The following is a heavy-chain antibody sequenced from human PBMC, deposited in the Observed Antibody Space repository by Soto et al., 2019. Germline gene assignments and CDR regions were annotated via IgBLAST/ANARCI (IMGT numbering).Heavy chain of an antibody. CDR3: ARDRESWESNGDYEYAFDI. CDR1: GGSISSGGYY. CDR2: IYYSGST. V-gene: IGHV4-31*03. Sequence: SETLSLTCTVSGGSISSGGYYWSWIRQHPGKGLEWIGYIYYSGSTYYNPSLKSRVTISVDTSKNQFSLKLSSVTAADTAVYYCARDRESWESNGDYEYAFDIWGQGTMVTVSS. J-gene: IGHJ3*02. D-gene: IGHD4-17*01.